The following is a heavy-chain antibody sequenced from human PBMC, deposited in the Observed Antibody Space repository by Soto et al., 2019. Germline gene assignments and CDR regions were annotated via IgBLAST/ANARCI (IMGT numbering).Heavy chain of an antibody. Sequence: GGSLRLSCAASGFSFRNYAMSWVRQAQGKGLEWISTLTGSSSNTYYADSVKGRFAISRDNSRNTLYLQMHSLTAEDTAVYYCANGRATYGLLTHDYWGQGTLVTVSS. V-gene: IGHV3-23*01. CDR2: LTGSSSNT. D-gene: IGHD3-9*01. CDR3: ANGRATYGLLTHDY. CDR1: GFSFRNYA. J-gene: IGHJ4*02.